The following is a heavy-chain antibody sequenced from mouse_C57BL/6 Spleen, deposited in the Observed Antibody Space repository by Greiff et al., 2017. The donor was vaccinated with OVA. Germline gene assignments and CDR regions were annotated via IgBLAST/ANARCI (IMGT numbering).Heavy chain of an antibody. CDR2: IDPEDGET. J-gene: IGHJ4*01. CDR3: ARDDGSSYGAMDY. D-gene: IGHD1-1*01. V-gene: IGHV14-2*01. Sequence: EVQRVESGAELVKPGASVKLSCTASGFNIKDYYMHWVKQRTEQGLEWIGRIDPEDGETKYAPKFQGKATITADTSSNTAYLQLSSLTSEDTAVYYCARDDGSSYGAMDYWGQGTSVTVSS. CDR1: GFNIKDYY.